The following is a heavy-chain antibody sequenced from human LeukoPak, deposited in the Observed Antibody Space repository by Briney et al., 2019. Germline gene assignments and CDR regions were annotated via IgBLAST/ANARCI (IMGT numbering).Heavy chain of an antibody. V-gene: IGHV3-23*01. CDR1: EFTFSSYA. D-gene: IGHD1-7*01. Sequence: GGSLRLSCAASEFTFSSYAMSWVRQAPGKGLEWVSAISGSGGSTYYADSVKGRFTISRDNSKNTLYLQMNSLRAEDTAVYYCAKDRGITGTTLDIWGQGTMVTVSS. CDR3: AKDRGITGTTLDI. CDR2: ISGSGGST. J-gene: IGHJ3*02.